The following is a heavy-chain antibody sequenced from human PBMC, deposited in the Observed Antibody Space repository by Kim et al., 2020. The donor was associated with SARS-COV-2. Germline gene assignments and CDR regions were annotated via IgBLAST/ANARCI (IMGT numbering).Heavy chain of an antibody. Sequence: SETLSLTCAVSGGSISSSNWWSWVRQPPGKGLEWIGEIYHSGSTNYNPSLKSRVTISVDKSKNQFSLKLSSVTAADTAVYYCASQTAGSGWGASGMDVWGQGTTVTVSS. CDR3: ASQTAGSGWGASGMDV. V-gene: IGHV4-4*02. CDR1: GGSISSSNW. J-gene: IGHJ6*02. CDR2: IYHSGST. D-gene: IGHD6-19*01.